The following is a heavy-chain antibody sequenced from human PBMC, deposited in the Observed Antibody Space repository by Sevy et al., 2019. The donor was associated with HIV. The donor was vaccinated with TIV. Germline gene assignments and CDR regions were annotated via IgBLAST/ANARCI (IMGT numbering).Heavy chain of an antibody. V-gene: IGHV3-15*01. Sequence: GGSLRLSCAASGFTFSNAWMSWVRQAPGKGLEWVGRIKSKTDGGTTDYAAPVKGRFTISRDDSINTLYLQMNSLKTEDTAVYYCTTAGHYDSRGYYYDWYFDLWGRGTLVTVSS. CDR3: TTAGHYDSRGYYYDWYFDL. CDR2: IKSKTDGGTT. J-gene: IGHJ2*01. D-gene: IGHD3-22*01. CDR1: GFTFSNAW.